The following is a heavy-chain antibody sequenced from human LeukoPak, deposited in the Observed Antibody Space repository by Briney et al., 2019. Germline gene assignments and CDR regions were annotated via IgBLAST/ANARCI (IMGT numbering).Heavy chain of an antibody. V-gene: IGHV3-64*01. D-gene: IGHD2-2*01. CDR1: GFTFSSYA. Sequence: GGSLRLSCAASGFTFSSYAMHWVRQAPGKGLEYVSAISSNGGSTYYANSVKGRFTISRDNSKNTLYLQMGSLRAEDMAVYYCARDRSAVVVLGDDAFDIWGQGTMVTVSS. CDR2: ISSNGGST. CDR3: ARDRSAVVVLGDDAFDI. J-gene: IGHJ3*02.